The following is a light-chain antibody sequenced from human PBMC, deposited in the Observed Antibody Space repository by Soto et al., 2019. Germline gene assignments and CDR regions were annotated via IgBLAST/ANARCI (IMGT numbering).Light chain of an antibody. Sequence: IQMTQSPSTLSASVGDRVTITCRASQTIFSWLAWYQQKPGKAPKPLIYKASNLESGVPSRYSGSGSGTEFTLTISGLQPDDFAAYYCQKYNSYPYSFGQGTRLEI. V-gene: IGKV1-5*03. CDR2: KAS. J-gene: IGKJ2*03. CDR3: QKYNSYPYS. CDR1: QTIFSW.